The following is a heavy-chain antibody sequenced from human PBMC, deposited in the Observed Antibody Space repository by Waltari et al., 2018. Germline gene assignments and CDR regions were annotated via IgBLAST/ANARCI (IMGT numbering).Heavy chain of an antibody. Sequence: QITLKESGPTLVKPTQTLTLTCTFSGFSLSTSGVGVGWIRQPPGKALEWLALIYWNDDKRYSPSLKSRLTIPKDTSKNQVVLTMTNMDPVDTATYYCAHRGGNSPTNWFDPWGQGTLVTVSS. D-gene: IGHD2-21*02. V-gene: IGHV2-5*01. J-gene: IGHJ5*02. CDR1: GFSLSTSGVG. CDR3: AHRGGNSPTNWFDP. CDR2: IYWNDDK.